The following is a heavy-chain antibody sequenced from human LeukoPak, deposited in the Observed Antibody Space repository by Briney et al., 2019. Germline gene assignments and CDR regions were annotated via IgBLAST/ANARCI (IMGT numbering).Heavy chain of an antibody. D-gene: IGHD6-19*01. CDR3: ARAGGWAREDYKADAFDI. J-gene: IGHJ3*02. Sequence: GASVKVSCKASGYTFTNFGISWVRQAPGQGLEWMGWISAYNGNTNYAQKVQDRVTMTTDTFTSTAYMELRSLRSDDTAVYYCARAGGWAREDYKADAFDIWGQGTMVTVSS. CDR1: GYTFTNFG. V-gene: IGHV1-18*01. CDR2: ISAYNGNT.